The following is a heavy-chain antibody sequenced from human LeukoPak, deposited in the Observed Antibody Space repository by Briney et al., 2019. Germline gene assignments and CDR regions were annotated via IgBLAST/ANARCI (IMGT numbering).Heavy chain of an antibody. J-gene: IGHJ3*02. V-gene: IGHV3-23*01. CDR2: ISGSGGST. CDR1: GFTFSSYA. Sequence: GGSLRLSCAASGFTFSSYAMSWVRQAPGKGLGWVSAISGSGGSTYYADSVKGRFTISRDNSKNTLYLQMNSLRAEDTAVYYCAKRAGFSSGWYEGDAFDIWGQGTMVTVSS. D-gene: IGHD6-19*01. CDR3: AKRAGFSSGWYEGDAFDI.